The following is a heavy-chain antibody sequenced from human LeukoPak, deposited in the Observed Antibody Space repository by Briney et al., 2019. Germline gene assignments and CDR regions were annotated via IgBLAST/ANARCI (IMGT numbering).Heavy chain of an antibody. CDR2: IYYSGST. CDR1: GGSISSSSYY. D-gene: IGHD6-19*01. J-gene: IGHJ4*02. V-gene: IGHV4-39*07. Sequence: SETLSLTCTVSGGSISSSSYYWGWIRQPPGKGLEWIGSIYYSGSTYYNPSLKSRVTISVDTSKNQFSLKLSSVTAADTAVYYCARLGEHSSGWLNFDYWGQGTLVTVSS. CDR3: ARLGEHSSGWLNFDY.